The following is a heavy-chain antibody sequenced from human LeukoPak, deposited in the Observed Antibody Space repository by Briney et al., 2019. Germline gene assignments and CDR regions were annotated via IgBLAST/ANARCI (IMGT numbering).Heavy chain of an antibody. CDR1: GFTFSSYW. CDR2: IRYDGNNK. CDR3: ARTYNPDY. V-gene: IGHV3-30*02. D-gene: IGHD1-14*01. J-gene: IGHJ4*02. Sequence: GGSLRLSCAASGFTFSSYWMNWVRQAPGKGLEWVSYIRYDGNNKYYGDSVKGRLTVSRDNSKNTLYLQMNSLRVEDTAVYYCARTYNPDYWGQGTLVTVSS.